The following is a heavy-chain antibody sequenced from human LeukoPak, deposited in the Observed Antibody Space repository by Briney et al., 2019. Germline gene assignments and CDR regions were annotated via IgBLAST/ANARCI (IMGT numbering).Heavy chain of an antibody. V-gene: IGHV3-30*02. CDR2: IRYDASDK. CDR3: AKDSWEVGATSEIDY. J-gene: IGHJ4*02. Sequence: PGGSLRLSCAASGFIFSNYGIHWARQAPGKGLEWVAFIRYDASDKYYADSVKGRFTISRDNSKNKVYLQMNSLRAEDTAVYYCAKDSWEVGATSEIDYWGQGTLVTVSS. D-gene: IGHD1-26*01. CDR1: GFIFSNYG.